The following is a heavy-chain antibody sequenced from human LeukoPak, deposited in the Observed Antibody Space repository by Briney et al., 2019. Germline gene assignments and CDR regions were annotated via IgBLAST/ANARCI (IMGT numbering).Heavy chain of an antibody. CDR3: TRDLSASWYSLAY. D-gene: IGHD2-2*01. J-gene: IGHJ4*02. V-gene: IGHV3-20*04. Sequence: VGSLRLSCAASGLSVADYGMSWVRQAPGKGLEWVSGIDVVGEVTGYADSVKGRSTISRDNVENALYLQMNSLRAEDTGLYFCTRDLSASWYSLAYWGRGTLVPVSS. CDR1: GLSVADYG. CDR2: IDVVGEVT.